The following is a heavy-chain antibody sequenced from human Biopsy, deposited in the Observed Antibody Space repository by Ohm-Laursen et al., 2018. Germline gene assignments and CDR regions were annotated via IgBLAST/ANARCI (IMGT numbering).Heavy chain of an antibody. J-gene: IGHJ4*02. CDR1: CGSITGDF. CDR3: ARLSRRGYIIFFDY. V-gene: IGHV4-59*08. Sequence: TLSLTCTVSCGSITGDFWTWIRQTPEKGLEWIGYRFHSGSPIYNPSLQSRVTISIDTSKNQFSLTLSSVSAADTAVYYCARLSRRGYIIFFDYWGRGTRVTVSS. D-gene: IGHD5-12*01. CDR2: RFHSGSP.